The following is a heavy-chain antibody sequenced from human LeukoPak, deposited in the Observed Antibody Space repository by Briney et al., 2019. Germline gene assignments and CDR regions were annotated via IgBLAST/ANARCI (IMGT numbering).Heavy chain of an antibody. CDR2: MYHSGST. CDR3: AREWSSRISKYSYYYYMDV. D-gene: IGHD2/OR15-2a*01. V-gene: IGHV4-38-2*02. CDR1: GYSISSAYY. J-gene: IGHJ6*03. Sequence: SETLSLTCSVSGYSISSAYYWGWIRQPPGKGLEWIGTMYHSGSTNYNPSLKSRVTMSVDTSKNQFSLKLSSVTAADTAVYYCAREWSSRISKYSYYYYMDVWGKGTTVTISS.